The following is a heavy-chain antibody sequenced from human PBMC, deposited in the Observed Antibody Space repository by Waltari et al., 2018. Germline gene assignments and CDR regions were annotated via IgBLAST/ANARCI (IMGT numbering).Heavy chain of an antibody. CDR3: ARGDSDFREGAS. D-gene: IGHD3-10*01. Sequence: EVRLVESGGGLVQPGGYLRLSCSTSGFTLSNYWMSWVRQAPGKGLEWVANINQDGSGRYHVDSVKGRFTISRDNAMNSLHPQMNSLRAEDTAVYYCARGDSDFREGASWGQGTLVTVSS. V-gene: IGHV3-7*01. CDR1: GFTLSNYW. J-gene: IGHJ5*02. CDR2: INQDGSGR.